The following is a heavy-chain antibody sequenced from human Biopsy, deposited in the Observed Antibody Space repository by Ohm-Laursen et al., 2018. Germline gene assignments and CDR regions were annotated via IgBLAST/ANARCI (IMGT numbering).Heavy chain of an antibody. CDR1: YGSISGHF. V-gene: IGHV4-59*11. Sequence: SDTLSLTCAVTYGSISGHFWSWIRQAPGKGLEWIGYIYYTGSTNYNPSVKSRVTISVDTSKNQFSLKLNSVTAADTAVYFCARDSRGGHLNTTLITGKNLDSWGQGILVTVSS. J-gene: IGHJ4*02. CDR3: ARDSRGGHLNTTLITGKNLDS. D-gene: IGHD3-16*01. CDR2: IYYTGST.